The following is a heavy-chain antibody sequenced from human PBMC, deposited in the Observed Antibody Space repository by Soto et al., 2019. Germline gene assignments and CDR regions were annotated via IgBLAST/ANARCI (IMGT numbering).Heavy chain of an antibody. D-gene: IGHD3-22*01. V-gene: IGHV1-69*01. CDR3: ARDMSMIVGLYYFDY. Sequence: QVQLMQSGAEVKKPGSSVKVSCKASGGTFSSYAISWVRQAPGQGLEWMGGIIPIFGTANYAQKFQGRVTITADESTSTAYMERSSLRSEDTAVYYCARDMSMIVGLYYFDYWCQGTLVTVSS. CDR2: IIPIFGTA. J-gene: IGHJ4*02. CDR1: GGTFSSYA.